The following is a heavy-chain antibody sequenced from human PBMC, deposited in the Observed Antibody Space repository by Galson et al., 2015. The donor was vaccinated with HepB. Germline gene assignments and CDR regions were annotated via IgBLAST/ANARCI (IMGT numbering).Heavy chain of an antibody. CDR2: IKSKTDGGAA. V-gene: IGHV3-15*07. Sequence: SLRLSCAASGLSFSDAWMSWVRQAPGKGLEWVGRIKSKTDGGAADYAAPVKDRFTISRDDSRNTVYLQMNNLQTEDTAVYYCTTCGHLYYYYYYMDVWGKGTTVTVSS. J-gene: IGHJ6*03. D-gene: IGHD2-21*01. CDR1: GLSFSDAW. CDR3: TTCGHLYYYYYYMDV.